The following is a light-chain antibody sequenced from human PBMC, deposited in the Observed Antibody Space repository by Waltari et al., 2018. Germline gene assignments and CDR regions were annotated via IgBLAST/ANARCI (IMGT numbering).Light chain of an antibody. CDR1: QNVTSIS. CDR2: GTS. Sequence: EIVLTQSPGTLSLTPGARATLSCRASQNVTSISLSWYQQKLGQAPRLLIYGTSSRATGTPDRFSGSGSGTDFTLTISRQEAEDVADYYCQQYDGEVVTFGGGTKVEI. J-gene: IGKJ4*01. V-gene: IGKV3-20*01. CDR3: QQYDGEVVT.